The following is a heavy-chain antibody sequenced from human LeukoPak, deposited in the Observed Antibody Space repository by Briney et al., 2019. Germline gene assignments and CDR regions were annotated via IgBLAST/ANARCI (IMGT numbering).Heavy chain of an antibody. CDR1: GFTLSTYW. CDR2: IKQDGGEK. D-gene: IGHD1-26*01. J-gene: IGHJ4*02. CDR3: AKGDRVGATSLFDY. Sequence: GGSLRLSCAASGFTLSTYWMTWVRQAPGKGLEWVANIKQDGGEKYYVDSVKGRFTISRDNSKNTLYLQMNSLRAEDTAVYYCAKGDRVGATSLFDYWGQGTLVTVSS. V-gene: IGHV3-7*03.